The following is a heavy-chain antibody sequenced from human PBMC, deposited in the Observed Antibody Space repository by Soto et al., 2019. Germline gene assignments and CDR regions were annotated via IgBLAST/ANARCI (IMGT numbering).Heavy chain of an antibody. CDR3: ARVPWQWLGGYAFDI. CDR2: IYYSGST. Sequence: SETLCLTCTVSGGTINSYYWSWIRQPPGKGLEWIGYIYYSGSTNYNPSLKSRATISVDTSKNQFTLKLSSVTAADTAVYYCARVPWQWLGGYAFDIWGQGTMVTVSS. J-gene: IGHJ3*02. CDR1: GGTINSYY. V-gene: IGHV4-59*01. D-gene: IGHD6-19*01.